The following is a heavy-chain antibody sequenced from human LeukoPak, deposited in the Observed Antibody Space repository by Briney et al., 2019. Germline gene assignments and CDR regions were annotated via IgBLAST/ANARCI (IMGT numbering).Heavy chain of an antibody. CDR3: ARHVAGSYYSLSGYYFDY. V-gene: IGHV4-38-2*02. CDR1: GYSISSGDF. D-gene: IGHD1-26*01. Sequence: SETLSLTCTVSGYSISSGDFWGWIRQPPGKGLEWIGEINHSGSTNYNPPLKSRVTISVDTSKNQFSLKLSSVTAADTAVYYCARHVAGSYYSLSGYYFDYWGQGTLVTVFS. CDR2: INHSGST. J-gene: IGHJ4*02.